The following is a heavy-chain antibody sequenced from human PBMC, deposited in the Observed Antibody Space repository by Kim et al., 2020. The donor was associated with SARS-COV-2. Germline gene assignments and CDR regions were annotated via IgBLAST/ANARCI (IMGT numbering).Heavy chain of an antibody. V-gene: IGHV4-31*03. Sequence: SETLSLTCTVSGGSISSGGYYWSWIRQHPGKGLEWIGYIYYSGSTYYNPSLKSRVTISVDTSKNQFSLKLSSVTAADTAVYYCASFAWVQGVIMGHAFDIWGQGTMVTVSS. J-gene: IGHJ3*02. CDR3: ASFAWVQGVIMGHAFDI. D-gene: IGHD3-10*01. CDR1: GGSISSGGYY. CDR2: IYYSGST.